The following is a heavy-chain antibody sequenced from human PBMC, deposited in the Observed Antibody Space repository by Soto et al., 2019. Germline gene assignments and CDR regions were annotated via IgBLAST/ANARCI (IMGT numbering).Heavy chain of an antibody. Sequence: EVQLEESGGGLGKPGGSLRLSCAASGFNLSHPWMTWVRQAAGKGLEWVGRIKSKTEGGTEDYATPVKGRFTISRDNSTNTIYLQINSLNTESTAVYYCTTGIYYDILTGYHNVAYWGQGTLLTVPS. J-gene: IGHJ4*02. CDR1: GFNLSHPW. D-gene: IGHD3-9*01. CDR2: IKSKTEGGTE. V-gene: IGHV3-15*01. CDR3: TTGIYYDILTGYHNVAY.